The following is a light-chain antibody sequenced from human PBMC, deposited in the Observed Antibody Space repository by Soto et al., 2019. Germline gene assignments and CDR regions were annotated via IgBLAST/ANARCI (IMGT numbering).Light chain of an antibody. CDR1: SSDVGRYNY. CDR2: EVS. J-gene: IGLJ1*01. CDR3: SSSAITSTPMYV. Sequence: QPALTQPASVSGSPGQSITISCTGTSSDVGRYNYVSWYQHHPGKAPKLVISEVSNRPSGISNRFSGSKSGNTAYLTISGLQAEDEADYDCSSSAITSTPMYVFGTGTKVTVL. V-gene: IGLV2-14*01.